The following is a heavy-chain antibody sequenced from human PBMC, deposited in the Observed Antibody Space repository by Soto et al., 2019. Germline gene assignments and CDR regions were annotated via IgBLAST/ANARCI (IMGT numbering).Heavy chain of an antibody. CDR2: FSLSGTT. CDR1: GASIAGSSY. Sequence: SETLSLTCSVSGASIAGSSYWSWIRQPAGKGLEWIGRFSLSGTTNYSPSLKSRVTMSVDTSKSQFSLSLTSVTAADTAVYYCAREGDDRHFFFDSWGQGTLVTVSS. CDR3: AREGDDRHFFFDS. V-gene: IGHV4-4*07. J-gene: IGHJ4*02. D-gene: IGHD3-3*02.